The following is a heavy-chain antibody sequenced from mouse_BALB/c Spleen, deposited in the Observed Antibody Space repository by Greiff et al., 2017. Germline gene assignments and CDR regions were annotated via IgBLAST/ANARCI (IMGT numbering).Heavy chain of an antibody. Sequence: VQLQQSGAELVRPGTSVKISCKASGYTFTNYWLGWVKQRPGHGLEWIGDIYPGGGYTNYNEKFKSKATLTVDKSSSTAYMQLSSLTSEASAVYYVARGEGNYPWFAYWGQGTLVTVSA. D-gene: IGHD2-1*01. J-gene: IGHJ3*01. CDR1: GYTFTNYW. CDR3: ARGEGNYPWFAY. CDR2: IYPGGGYT. V-gene: IGHV1-63*01.